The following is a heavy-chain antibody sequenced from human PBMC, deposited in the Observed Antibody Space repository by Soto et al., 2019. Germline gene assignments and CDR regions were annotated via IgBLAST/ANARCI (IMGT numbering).Heavy chain of an antibody. Sequence: FGPTLVTPTQTLTLTCTFSGFSPRTSGVGVGWIRQPPGKALEWLALIYWDDDKRYSPSLKSRLTITKDTSKNQVVLTMTNMDPVDTATYYCAHIGHWNYYSYLDVWGKGTTVTVSS. J-gene: IGHJ6*03. CDR3: AHIGHWNYYSYLDV. CDR2: IYWDDDK. CDR1: GFSPRTSGVG. D-gene: IGHD1-1*01. V-gene: IGHV2-5*02.